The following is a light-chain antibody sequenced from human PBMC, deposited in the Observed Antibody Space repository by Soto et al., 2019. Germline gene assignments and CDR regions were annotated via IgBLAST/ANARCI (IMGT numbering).Light chain of an antibody. CDR3: QQYGDYPLT. J-gene: IGKJ4*01. V-gene: IGKV1-5*03. CDR1: TSIDDW. CDR2: TAS. Sequence: IKMTQSPSTLSSTVGVRVNITCRARTSIDDWLAWYQQKPGKAPKLLIYTASTLDSGVPARFSGRTSGREFTLTISSLQPEDFATYYCQQYGDYPLTFGGGTKVDVK.